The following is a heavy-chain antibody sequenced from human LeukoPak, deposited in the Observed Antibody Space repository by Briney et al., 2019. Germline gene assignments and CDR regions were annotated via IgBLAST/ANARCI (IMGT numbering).Heavy chain of an antibody. Sequence: GGSLRLSCAASGFTFSSYGMHWVRQAPGKSLEWVSSISWNSASVGYVDSVKGRFTISRDNAKNSLYLQMNSLRAEDTALYYCAKDYGYSSSWYDYWGQGTLVTVSS. CDR3: AKDYGYSSSWYDY. V-gene: IGHV3-9*01. D-gene: IGHD6-13*01. J-gene: IGHJ4*02. CDR2: ISWNSASV. CDR1: GFTFSSYG.